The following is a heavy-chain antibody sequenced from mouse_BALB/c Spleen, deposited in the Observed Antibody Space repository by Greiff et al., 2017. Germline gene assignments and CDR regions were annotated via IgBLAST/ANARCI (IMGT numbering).Heavy chain of an antibody. D-gene: IGHD2-1*01. Sequence: EVMLVESGGGLVKPGGSLKLSCAASGFTFSSYAMSWVRQTPEKRLEWVATISSGGSYTYYPDSVKGRFTISRDNAKNTLYLQMSSLRSEDTAMYYCARDGNYVGYWGQGTTLTVSS. CDR2: ISSGGSYT. J-gene: IGHJ2*01. CDR1: GFTFSSYA. CDR3: ARDGNYVGY. V-gene: IGHV5-9-1*01.